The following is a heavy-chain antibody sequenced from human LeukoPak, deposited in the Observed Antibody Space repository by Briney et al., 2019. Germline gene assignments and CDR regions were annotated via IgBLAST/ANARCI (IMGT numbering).Heavy chain of an antibody. Sequence: GGSLRLSCVASGFTFSDYAMNWVRQAPGKGLEWVSTFRTNYNQVYYAESMRGRFTISTDNSKNTAYLQMNSLRVEDTALYYCARSVPDYTRFDFWGQGALVTVSS. CDR2: FRTNYNQV. J-gene: IGHJ4*02. D-gene: IGHD4-11*01. V-gene: IGHV3-23*01. CDR1: GFTFSDYA. CDR3: ARSVPDYTRFDF.